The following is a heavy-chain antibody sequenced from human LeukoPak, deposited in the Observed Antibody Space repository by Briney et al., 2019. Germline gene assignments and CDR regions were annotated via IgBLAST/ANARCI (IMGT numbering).Heavy chain of an antibody. CDR2: IYYSGST. CDR1: GGSISSSSYY. V-gene: IGHV4-61*01. CDR3: ARDAGGSGRHYYYGMDV. D-gene: IGHD3-10*01. J-gene: IGHJ6*02. Sequence: SETLSLTCTVSGGSISSSSYYWSWIRQPPGKGLEWTGYIYYSGSTNYNPSLKSRVTISVDTSKNQFSLKLSSVTAADAAVYYCARDAGGSGRHYYYGMDVWGQGTTVTVSS.